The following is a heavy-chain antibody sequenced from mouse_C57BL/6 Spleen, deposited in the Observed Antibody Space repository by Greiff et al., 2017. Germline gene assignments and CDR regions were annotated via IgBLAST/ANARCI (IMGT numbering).Heavy chain of an antibody. J-gene: IGHJ4*01. CDR3: ARNLPSCAMDY. D-gene: IGHD5-1*01. Sequence: QVQLQQSGAELVRPGTSVKVSCKASGYAFTNYLIEWVKQRPGQGLEWIGVINPGSGGTNYNEKFKGKATLTADKSSSTAYMQLSSLTSEDSAVYFCARNLPSCAMDYWGQGTSVTVSS. CDR1: GYAFTNYL. CDR2: INPGSGGT. V-gene: IGHV1-54*01.